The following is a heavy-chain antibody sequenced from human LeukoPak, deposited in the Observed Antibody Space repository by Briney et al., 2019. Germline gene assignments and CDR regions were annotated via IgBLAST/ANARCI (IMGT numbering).Heavy chain of an antibody. J-gene: IGHJ4*02. D-gene: IGHD3-16*01. Sequence: GGSLRLSCAASGFTFSTYAMSWVRQAPGKGLEWVAGVSAGGGRTYYVDSVKGRFTISRDNSKNTLYLQMNSLRVEDTAVYYCASLGGRNYRAFDYWGQGTLVTVSS. CDR2: VSAGGGRT. CDR3: ASLGGRNYRAFDY. V-gene: IGHV3-23*01. CDR1: GFTFSTYA.